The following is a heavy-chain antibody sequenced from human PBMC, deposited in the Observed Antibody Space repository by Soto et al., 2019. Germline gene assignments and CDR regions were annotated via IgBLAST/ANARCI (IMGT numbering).Heavy chain of an antibody. CDR1: GGSFTRYT. J-gene: IGHJ3*01. D-gene: IGHD3-10*01. CDR3: PSEVASGDQAFDF. V-gene: IGHV1-69*02. Sequence: QVQLVQSGAEVKKPGSSVKVFCKASGGSFTRYTFNWVRQAPGQGLEWMGRIIPVLGIANNAQKFQGRLTIPADTSTSTAYMDLSSLRPEATAVYFWPSEVASGDQAFDFWGLGAMVT. CDR2: IIPVLGIA.